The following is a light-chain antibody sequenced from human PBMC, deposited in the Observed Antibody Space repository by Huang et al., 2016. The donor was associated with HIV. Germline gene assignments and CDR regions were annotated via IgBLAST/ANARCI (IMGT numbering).Light chain of an antibody. CDR1: QDIYIY. CDR3: QQSYTTPLT. V-gene: IGKV1-39*01. Sequence: DIQMTQSPSSLSASVGNRVTITCRASQDIYIYLNWYQQKPGKAPKLLIYTASSLQSGVPSRFSGSGAGTDFTLTINSLQPEDFATYYCQQSYTTPLTFGGGTRVEIK. CDR2: TAS. J-gene: IGKJ4*01.